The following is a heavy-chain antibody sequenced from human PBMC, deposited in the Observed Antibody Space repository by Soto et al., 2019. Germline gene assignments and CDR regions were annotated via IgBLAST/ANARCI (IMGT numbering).Heavy chain of an antibody. Sequence: PGGSLRLSCGSSGFTFANYAMGWVRQAPGKGLEWVSGISSTGRRTYYADSVRGRFSISRDNSKNTLYLQMNSLRAEDTAVYYCAKGSGYNSYFDYWGQGTLVTVSS. CDR2: ISSTGRRT. CDR1: GFTFANYA. J-gene: IGHJ4*02. D-gene: IGHD5-12*01. V-gene: IGHV3-23*01. CDR3: AKGSGYNSYFDY.